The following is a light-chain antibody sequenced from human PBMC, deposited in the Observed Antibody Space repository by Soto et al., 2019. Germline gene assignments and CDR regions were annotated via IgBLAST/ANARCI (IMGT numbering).Light chain of an antibody. Sequence: QSALTQPPSASGSPGQSVTISCTGTSSDVGGYNYVSWYQQHPGKAPKLMIYEVSKRPSGVPDRFSGSKSGNTASLTVSGLQAEDEADYYCSSYAGSNNVVFGGGTQLT. CDR3: SSYAGSNNVV. V-gene: IGLV2-8*01. CDR2: EVS. CDR1: SSDVGGYNY. J-gene: IGLJ2*01.